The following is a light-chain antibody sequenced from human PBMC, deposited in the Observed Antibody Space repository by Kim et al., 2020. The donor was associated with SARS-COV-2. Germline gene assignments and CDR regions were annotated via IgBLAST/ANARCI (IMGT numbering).Light chain of an antibody. J-gene: IGKJ4*01. Sequence: EIVLTQSPATLSLSPGERATLSCRASQSVSSYLAWYQQKPGQAPRLLIYDASNRATGIPARFSGSGSGTDFTLTISSLEPEDFAVYHCQQRSNWPPRLTFGGGTKLEI. CDR2: DAS. CDR3: QQRSNWPPRLT. CDR1: QSVSSY. V-gene: IGKV3-11*01.